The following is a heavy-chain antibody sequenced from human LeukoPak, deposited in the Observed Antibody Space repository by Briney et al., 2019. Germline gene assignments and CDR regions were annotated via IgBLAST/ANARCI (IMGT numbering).Heavy chain of an antibody. CDR1: GGSITSSSYY. J-gene: IGHJ4*02. V-gene: IGHV4-39*07. CDR3: ARGGRGTGTTVDY. CDR2: IYYSGST. Sequence: SETLSLTCTVSGGSITSSSYYWGWIRQPPGKGLEWIGSIYYSGSTYYNPSLKSRVTISVDTSKNQFSLKLSSVTAADTAVYYCARGGRGTGTTVDYWGQGTLVTVSS. D-gene: IGHD1-7*01.